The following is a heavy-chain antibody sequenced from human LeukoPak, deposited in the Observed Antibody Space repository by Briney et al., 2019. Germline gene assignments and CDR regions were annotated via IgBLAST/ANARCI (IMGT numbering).Heavy chain of an antibody. Sequence: GGSLRLSWAASGFTFSSYGMHWVRQAPGKGLEWVAVIWYDGSNKYYADSVKGRFTISRDNSKNTLYLQMNSLRAEDTAVYYCARDGNYYDSSGYPNWFDPWGQGTLVTVSS. V-gene: IGHV3-33*01. CDR1: GFTFSSYG. CDR3: ARDGNYYDSSGYPNWFDP. J-gene: IGHJ5*02. CDR2: IWYDGSNK. D-gene: IGHD3-22*01.